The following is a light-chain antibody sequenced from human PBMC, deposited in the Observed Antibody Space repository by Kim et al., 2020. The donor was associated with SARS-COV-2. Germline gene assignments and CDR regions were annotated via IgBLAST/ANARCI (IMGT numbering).Light chain of an antibody. CDR1: QSISTW. J-gene: IGKJ1*01. Sequence: LSASVGDRVTITCRASQSISTWLALYQQKPGKAPKLLIYKASSLESVVPSRYSGSGSGTEFTLTISSLQPDDFATYYCQQYNSWTFGQGTKVDIK. CDR3: QQYNSWT. V-gene: IGKV1-5*03. CDR2: KAS.